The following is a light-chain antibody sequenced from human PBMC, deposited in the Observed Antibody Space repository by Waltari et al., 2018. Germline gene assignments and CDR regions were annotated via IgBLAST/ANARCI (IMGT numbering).Light chain of an antibody. CDR1: QSVSRA. Sequence: ETVLTQSPGSLSSSPGERVTLSCRASQSVSRALAWYQQKPGQAPRLLIFGASNRATGIPDRFIGSGSETDFSLTISRLEPEDFAVYYCQHYVRLPATFGRGTKVEIK. CDR3: QHYVRLPAT. V-gene: IGKV3-20*01. CDR2: GAS. J-gene: IGKJ1*01.